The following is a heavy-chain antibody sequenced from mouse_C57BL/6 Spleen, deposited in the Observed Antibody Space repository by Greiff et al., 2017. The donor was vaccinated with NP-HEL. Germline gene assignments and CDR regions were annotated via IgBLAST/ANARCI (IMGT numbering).Heavy chain of an antibody. CDR1: GYTFTDYN. CDR3: ARRLYDPSYAMDY. D-gene: IGHD2-10*02. V-gene: IGHV1-18*01. J-gene: IGHJ4*01. Sequence: EVKLQESGPELVKPGASVKIPCKASGYTFTDYNMDWVKQSHGKSLEWIGDINPNNGGTIYNQKFKGKATLTVDKSSSTAYMELRSLTSEDTAVYYCARRLYDPSYAMDYWGQGTSVTVSS. CDR2: INPNNGGT.